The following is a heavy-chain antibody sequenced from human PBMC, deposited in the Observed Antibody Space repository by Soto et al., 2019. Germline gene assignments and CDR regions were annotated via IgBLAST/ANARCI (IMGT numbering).Heavy chain of an antibody. V-gene: IGHV3-30*18. J-gene: IGHJ3*02. D-gene: IGHD3-22*01. CDR2: ISYDGSNK. CDR3: AKLAYYYDSSGWAFDI. Sequence: PGGSLRLSCAASGFTFSSYGMHWVRQAPGKGLEWVAVISYDGSNKYYADSVKGRFTISRDNSKNTLYLQMNSLRAEDTAVYYCAKLAYYYDSSGWAFDIWGQGTMVTVSS. CDR1: GFTFSSYG.